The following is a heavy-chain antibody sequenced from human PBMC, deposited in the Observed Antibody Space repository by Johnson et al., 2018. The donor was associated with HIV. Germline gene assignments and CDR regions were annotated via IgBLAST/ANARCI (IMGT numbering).Heavy chain of an antibody. CDR3: AKGYYYSHVGFDI. Sequence: QVQLVESGGGVVQPGRSLRLSCAASGFTFRSYCMHWVRQAPGKGLEWVSLMSRGGSYIYYTDPVKGRFTISRDNSKNALYLQMHNLTTEDTAVYYCAKGYYYSHVGFDIWGQGTMVTVSS. J-gene: IGHJ3*02. V-gene: IGHV3-30*18. CDR2: MSRGGSYI. D-gene: IGHD3-10*01. CDR1: GFTFRSYC.